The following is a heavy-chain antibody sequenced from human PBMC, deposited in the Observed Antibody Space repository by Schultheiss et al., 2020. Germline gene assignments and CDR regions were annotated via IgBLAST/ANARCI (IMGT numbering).Heavy chain of an antibody. J-gene: IGHJ4*02. D-gene: IGHD6-13*01. CDR3: ARGYSTNWFYFDY. Sequence: SGPTLVKPTQTLTLTCTLSGFSLRTSGMCVSWIRQPPGKALEWLARIDWDDDKYYSTSLKTRLTISKDISENQVVLTMTNMDPVDTATYYCARGYSTNWFYFDYWGQGALVTVSS. CDR1: GFSLRTSGMC. V-gene: IGHV2-70*11. CDR2: IDWDDDK.